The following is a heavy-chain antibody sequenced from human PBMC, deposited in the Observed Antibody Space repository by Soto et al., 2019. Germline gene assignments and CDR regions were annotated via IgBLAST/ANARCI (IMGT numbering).Heavy chain of an antibody. Sequence: GGSLRLSCAASGFTFSSYGMHWVRQAPGKGLEWVAVIWYDGSNKYYADSVKGRFTISRDNSKNTLYLQMNSLRAEDTAVYYCARAPFIVGTYYYYYGMGVWGQGTTVTVPS. CDR3: ARAPFIVGTYYYYYGMGV. CDR1: GFTFSSYG. J-gene: IGHJ6*02. V-gene: IGHV3-33*01. CDR2: IWYDGSNK. D-gene: IGHD1-26*01.